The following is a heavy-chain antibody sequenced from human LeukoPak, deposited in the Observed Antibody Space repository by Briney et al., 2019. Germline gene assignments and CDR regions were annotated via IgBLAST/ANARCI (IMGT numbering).Heavy chain of an antibody. CDR2: ISSSGSYI. CDR1: GFTFSSYS. Sequence: GGSLRLSCAASGFTFSSYSMNWVRQAPGKGLEWVSSISSSGSYIYYADSVKGRFTISRDNAKNSLYLQMNSLRAEDTAVYYCARDQGVYSYMDVWGKGTTVTVSS. V-gene: IGHV3-21*01. D-gene: IGHD2-8*01. CDR3: ARDQGVYSYMDV. J-gene: IGHJ6*03.